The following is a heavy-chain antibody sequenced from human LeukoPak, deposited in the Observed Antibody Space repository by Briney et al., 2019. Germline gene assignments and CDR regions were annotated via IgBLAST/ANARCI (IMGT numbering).Heavy chain of an antibody. V-gene: IGHV3-23*01. Sequence: PGGSLRLSCVASAFTFSRNAMTWVRQAPGKGLEWISTISNSGDDTHYADSVKGRFFISRDNSKNTVYLQMNSLRAADTAVYYCTQKRVISYWQHYFDTWGRGTLVTVSS. CDR1: AFTFSRNA. CDR2: ISNSGDDT. D-gene: IGHD2-8*02. CDR3: TQKRVISYWQHYFDT. J-gene: IGHJ5*02.